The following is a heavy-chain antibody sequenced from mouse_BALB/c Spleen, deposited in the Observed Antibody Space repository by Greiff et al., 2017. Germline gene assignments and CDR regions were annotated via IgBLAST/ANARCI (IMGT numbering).Heavy chain of an antibody. CDR3: ALRVWGAY. V-gene: IGHV14-3*02. CDR2: IDPANGNT. J-gene: IGHJ3*01. Sequence: VQLQQSGAELVKPGASVKLSCTASGFNIKDTYMHWVKQRPEQGLEWIGRIDPANGNTKYDPKFQGKATITADTSSNTAYLQLSSLTSEDTAVYYCALRVWGAYWGQGTLVTVSA. D-gene: IGHD4-1*01. CDR1: GFNIKDTY.